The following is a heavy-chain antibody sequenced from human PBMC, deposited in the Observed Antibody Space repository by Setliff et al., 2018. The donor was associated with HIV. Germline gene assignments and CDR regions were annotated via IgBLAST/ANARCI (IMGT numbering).Heavy chain of an antibody. D-gene: IGHD3-10*01. CDR2: ISDSGST. V-gene: IGHV4-59*01. CDR3: ARAPPPENDSGGFYYFDF. CDR1: GGSIDGYY. J-gene: IGHJ4*02. Sequence: SETLSLTCTVSGGSIDGYYWAWIRQTPGKGLQWIGYISDSGSTVNNPSLKSRVAISMATPTNQFFLQLTSVTAADTATYYCARAPPPENDSGGFYYFDFWGQGALVTVSS.